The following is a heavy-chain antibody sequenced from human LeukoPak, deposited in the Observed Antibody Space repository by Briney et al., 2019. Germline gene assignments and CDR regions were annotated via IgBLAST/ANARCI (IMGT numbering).Heavy chain of an antibody. CDR2: ISSSGGTI. Sequence: PGGSLRLSCAASGFTFSSYWMSWVRQAPGKGLEWVSYISSSGGTIYYADSVKGRFTISRDNAKNSLYLQMNSLRAEDTAVYYCARPSVVVVAATTENYFDYWGQGTLVTVSS. V-gene: IGHV3-48*04. CDR3: ARPSVVVVAATTENYFDY. D-gene: IGHD2-15*01. CDR1: GFTFSSYW. J-gene: IGHJ4*02.